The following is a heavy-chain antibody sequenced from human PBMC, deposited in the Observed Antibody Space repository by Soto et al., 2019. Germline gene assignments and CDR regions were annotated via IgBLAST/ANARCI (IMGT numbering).Heavy chain of an antibody. CDR2: IIPIFGTA. CDR3: ARDGVGGGAAAAPGPNYFDY. J-gene: IGHJ4*02. V-gene: IGHV1-69*06. Sequence: QVQLVQSGAEVKKPGSSVKVSCKASGGTFSSYAISWVRQAPGQGLEWMGGIIPIFGTANYAQKFQGRVTITADKSTGTGYVGVGSVRSEDTAVYYCARDGVGGGAAAAPGPNYFDYWGQGTLVTVSS. CDR1: GGTFSSYA. D-gene: IGHD6-13*01.